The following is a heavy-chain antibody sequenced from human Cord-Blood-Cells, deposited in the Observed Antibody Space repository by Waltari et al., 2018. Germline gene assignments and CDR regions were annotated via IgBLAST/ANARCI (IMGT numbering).Heavy chain of an antibody. CDR2: ISSNGGST. D-gene: IGHD3-10*01. V-gene: IGHV3-64*01. CDR1: GFTFSNYA. Sequence: EVQLVESGGGLVQPGGSLRLSCAASGFTFSNYAMHWVRQAPGKGLEYGSAISSNGGSTYYANSVKCRFTISRDNSKNTLYLQMGSLRAEDMAVYYCARGSGSLHACDIWGQGTMVTVSS. J-gene: IGHJ3*02. CDR3: ARGSGSLHACDI.